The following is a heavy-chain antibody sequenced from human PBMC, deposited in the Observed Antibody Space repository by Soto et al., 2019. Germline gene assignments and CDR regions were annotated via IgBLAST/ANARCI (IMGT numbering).Heavy chain of an antibody. CDR1: GYTFTDYY. V-gene: IGHV1-2*02. J-gene: IGHJ6*02. CDR3: AKLAYYHYAMDV. Sequence: QVQLVQSGAEVKKPGASVKVSCKASGYTFTDYYLLWVRQAPGQGLDWMGWISPKSGDTKYAQNFQGRVTMTRDTSIGAAYMELSSLTSDDTAVYYCAKLAYYHYAMDVWGQGTTVTVSS. CDR2: ISPKSGDT.